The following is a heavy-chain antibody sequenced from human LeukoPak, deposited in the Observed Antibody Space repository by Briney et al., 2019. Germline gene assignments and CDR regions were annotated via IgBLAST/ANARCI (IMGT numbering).Heavy chain of an antibody. CDR3: AKGSGWFDY. J-gene: IGHJ5*01. Sequence: PGVYVSLYCSAYGFTFSCYSLNWHPQAQGNELEWFTSLSSSSSYIYYAQTVKGRFTITRDKSKNTLYLEMNSLRAEDTAVYYCAKGSGWFDYWGQGTLVTVSS. V-gene: IGHV3-21*04. D-gene: IGHD6-19*01. CDR2: LSSSSSYI. CDR1: GFTFSCYS.